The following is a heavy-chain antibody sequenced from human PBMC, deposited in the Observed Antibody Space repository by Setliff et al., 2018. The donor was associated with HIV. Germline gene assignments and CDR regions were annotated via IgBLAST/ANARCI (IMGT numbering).Heavy chain of an antibody. J-gene: IGHJ4*02. CDR3: ARGAELLWFGELHNIPYFDY. V-gene: IGHV1-24*01. CDR2: FDPEDGVT. CDR1: GYTVAEFS. Sequence: ASVKVSCKVYGYTVAEFSMHWVRQAPGKGLEWVAGFDPEDGVTFYAQNFQGRVTMTEDTSTDTAYMELSSLRSEDTAVYYCARGAELLWFGELHNIPYFDYWGQGTLVTVSS. D-gene: IGHD3-10*01.